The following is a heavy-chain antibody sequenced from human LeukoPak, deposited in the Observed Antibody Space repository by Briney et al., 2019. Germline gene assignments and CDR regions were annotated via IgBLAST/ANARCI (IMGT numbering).Heavy chain of an antibody. CDR2: ISYEGSNK. Sequence: GGSLRLSCAASGFTFSSYGMHWVRQASGKGLEWVALISYEGSNKYYADYVKGRFTISRDNSNNTLYLQMSSLRAEDTAVYFCATGGASIFLDAFDMWGQGTMVTVSS. V-gene: IGHV3-30*03. D-gene: IGHD3-9*01. CDR3: ATGGASIFLDAFDM. J-gene: IGHJ3*02. CDR1: GFTFSSYG.